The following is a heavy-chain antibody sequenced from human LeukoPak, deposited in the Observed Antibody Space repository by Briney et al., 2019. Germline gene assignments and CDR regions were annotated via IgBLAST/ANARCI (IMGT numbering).Heavy chain of an antibody. CDR3: ARVRYYYDSSGYLNWFDP. Sequence: ASVKVSCKASGYTFTGYYMHWVRQAPGQGLEWMGWIGAYNGNTNYAQKLQGRVTMTTDTSTSTAYMELRSLRSDDTAVYYCARVRYYYDSSGYLNWFDPWGQGTLVTVSS. D-gene: IGHD3-22*01. V-gene: IGHV1-18*04. J-gene: IGHJ5*02. CDR2: IGAYNGNT. CDR1: GYTFTGYY.